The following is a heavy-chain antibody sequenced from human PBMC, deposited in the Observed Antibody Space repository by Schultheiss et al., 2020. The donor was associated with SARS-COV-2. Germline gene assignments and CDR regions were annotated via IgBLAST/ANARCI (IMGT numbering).Heavy chain of an antibody. CDR2: IYHSGST. J-gene: IGHJ4*02. Sequence: SQTLSLTCTVSGGSISSSSYYWGWIRQPPGKGLEWMGIIYHSGSTYYNPSLKSRVTISVDTSKNQFSLKLSSVTAADTAVYYCARETSRSQFDYWGQGTLVTVSS. CDR1: GGSISSSSYY. V-gene: IGHV4-39*07. D-gene: IGHD2-2*01. CDR3: ARETSRSQFDY.